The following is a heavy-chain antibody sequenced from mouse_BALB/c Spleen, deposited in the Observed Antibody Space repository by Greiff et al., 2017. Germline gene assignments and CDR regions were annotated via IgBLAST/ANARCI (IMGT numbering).Heavy chain of an antibody. CDR2: IDPANGNT. CDR1: GFNIKDTY. D-gene: IGHD2-1*01. CDR3: AREDGNYSWFAY. Sequence: VHVKQSGAELVKPGASVKLSCTASGFNIKDTYMHWVKQRPEQGLEWIGRIDPANGNTKYDPKFQGKATITADTSSNTAYLQLSSLTSEDTAVYYCAREDGNYSWFAYWGQGTLVTVSA. J-gene: IGHJ3*01. V-gene: IGHV14-3*02.